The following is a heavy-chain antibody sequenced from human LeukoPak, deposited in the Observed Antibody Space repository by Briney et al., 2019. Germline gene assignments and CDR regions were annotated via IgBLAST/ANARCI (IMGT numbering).Heavy chain of an antibody. V-gene: IGHV3-7*01. Sequence: PGGSLRLSCAVSGLTFSNFWMSWVRQAPGKGLEWVANIKEDGSEKYFLDSVKGRFTISRDNAKNSLFLQMNNLRVEDTGVYYCARAAGYDILTGYYPFWGQGTLVTVSS. CDR3: ARAAGYDILTGYYPF. J-gene: IGHJ4*02. D-gene: IGHD3-9*01. CDR1: GLTFSNFW. CDR2: IKEDGSEK.